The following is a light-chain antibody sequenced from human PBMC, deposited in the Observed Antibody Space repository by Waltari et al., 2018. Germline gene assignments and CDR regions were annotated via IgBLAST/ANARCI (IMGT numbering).Light chain of an antibody. Sequence: EIVMTQSPATLSVSLGERATLSCRASQSVGSNYLAWYQQTPGQAPRLLISSASTRATVVPPRFSGSGSGTEFTLTISSLQSEDFAIYYCQQYNNWPWTFGQGTKVEI. V-gene: IGKV3-15*01. CDR1: QSVGSN. CDR2: SAS. J-gene: IGKJ1*01. CDR3: QQYNNWPWT.